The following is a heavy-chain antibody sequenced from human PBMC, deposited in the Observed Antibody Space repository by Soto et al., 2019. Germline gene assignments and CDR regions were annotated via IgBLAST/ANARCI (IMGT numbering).Heavy chain of an antibody. CDR3: ARDGGGPRYYYYGMDV. CDR2: IWYDGSNK. D-gene: IGHD3-16*01. V-gene: IGHV3-33*01. J-gene: IGHJ6*02. CDR1: GLTFSSYG. Sequence: PGGSLRLSCAASGLTFSSYGMHWVRQAPGKGLEWVAVIWYDGSNKYYADSVKGRFTISRDNSKNTLYLQMDSLRAEDTAVYYCARDGGGPRYYYYGMDVWGQGTTVTVSS.